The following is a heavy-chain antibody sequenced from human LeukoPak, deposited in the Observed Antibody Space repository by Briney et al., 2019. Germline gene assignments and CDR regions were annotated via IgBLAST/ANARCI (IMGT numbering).Heavy chain of an antibody. D-gene: IGHD2-2*02. CDR1: GFTFDDYA. J-gene: IGHJ4*02. CDR3: AKHSGTSCYTYFDY. Sequence: GRSLRLSCAASGFTFDDYAMHWVRQAPGKGLEWVSGISWNSGSIGYADSVKGRFTISRDNSKNTLYLQMNSLRAEDTAVYYCAKHSGTSCYTYFDYWGQGTLVTVSS. CDR2: ISWNSGSI. V-gene: IGHV3-9*01.